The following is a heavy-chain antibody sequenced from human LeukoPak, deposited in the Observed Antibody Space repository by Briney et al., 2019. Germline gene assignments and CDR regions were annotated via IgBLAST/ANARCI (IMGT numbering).Heavy chain of an antibody. Sequence: GGSLRLSCAASGFTFSSYARSWVRQAPGKGMEWVSAISGSGGSTYYADSVKGRFTISRDNSKNTLYLQMNSLRAEDTAVYYWAKEGVGRYCSGGSCFETNWLDPWGQGTLVTVSS. D-gene: IGHD2-15*01. CDR3: AKEGVGRYCSGGSCFETNWLDP. J-gene: IGHJ5*02. V-gene: IGHV3-23*01. CDR1: GFTFSSYA. CDR2: ISGSGGST.